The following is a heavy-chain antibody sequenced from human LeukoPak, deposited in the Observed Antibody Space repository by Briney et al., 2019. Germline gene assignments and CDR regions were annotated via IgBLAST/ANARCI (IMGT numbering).Heavy chain of an antibody. V-gene: IGHV5-51*01. D-gene: IGHD6-6*01. CDR2: IYPGDSDT. CDR1: GYSFANYW. Sequence: GESLKISCKGSGYSFANYWIGWVRQMPGKGLEWMGIIYPGDSDTRYSPSFQGQVTISAHKSITTAYLQWSSLKASDTAMYYCASFEGIAARPYYWGQGTLVTVSS. J-gene: IGHJ4*02. CDR3: ASFEGIAARPYY.